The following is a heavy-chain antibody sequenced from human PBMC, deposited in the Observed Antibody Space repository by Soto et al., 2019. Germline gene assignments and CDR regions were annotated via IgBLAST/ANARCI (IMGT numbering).Heavy chain of an antibody. Sequence: SETLSLTCTVSGGSISTRSYFWGWIRQPPGKGLEYIGSMYYSGISYYNPSLKSRVTISVDTSKNQFSLRLSSVTAADTAFYYCARQILSGNYYMDVWGKGTSVTVSS. J-gene: IGHJ6*03. D-gene: IGHD3-9*01. CDR3: ARQILSGNYYMDV. V-gene: IGHV4-39*01. CDR2: MYYSGIS. CDR1: GGSISTRSYF.